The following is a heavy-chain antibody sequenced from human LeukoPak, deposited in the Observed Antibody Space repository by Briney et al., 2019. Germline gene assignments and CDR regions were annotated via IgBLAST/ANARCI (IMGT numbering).Heavy chain of an antibody. CDR1: GFTFSNNA. V-gene: IGHV3-23*01. CDR2: ISGSGGST. D-gene: IGHD6-6*01. Sequence: GGSLRLSCAASGFTFSNNAMSWVRQAPGKGLEWVSAISGSGGSTYYADSVKGRFTISRDNSKNTLYLQMNSLRAEDTAVYYCAKDSSSSSLFDYWGQGTLVTVSS. J-gene: IGHJ4*02. CDR3: AKDSSSSSLFDY.